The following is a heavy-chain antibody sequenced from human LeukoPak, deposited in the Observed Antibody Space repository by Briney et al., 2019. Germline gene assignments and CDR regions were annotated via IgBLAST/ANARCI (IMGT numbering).Heavy chain of an antibody. V-gene: IGHV1-69*13. CDR3: ARSETYYYCSGSRWYFDY. Sequence: AASVKVSCKASGGTFSSYAISWVRQAPGQGLEWMGGIIPIFGTANYAQKFQGRVTITADESTSTAYMELSSLRSEDTAVYYCARSETYYYCSGSRWYFDYWGQGTLVTVSS. J-gene: IGHJ4*02. CDR2: IIPIFGTA. CDR1: GGTFSSYA. D-gene: IGHD3-10*01.